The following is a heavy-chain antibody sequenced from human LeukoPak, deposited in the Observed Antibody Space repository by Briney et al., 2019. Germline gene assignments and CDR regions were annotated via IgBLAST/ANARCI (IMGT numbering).Heavy chain of an antibody. Sequence: KSGGSLRLSCAASGFTVSSNYMSWVRQAPGKGLEWVSVIYSGGSTYYADSVKGRFTISRDNSKNTLYLQMNSLRAEDTAVYYCARDGSYSVGAFDIWGQGTMVTVSS. CDR2: IYSGGST. V-gene: IGHV3-53*01. CDR3: ARDGSYSVGAFDI. D-gene: IGHD1-26*01. CDR1: GFTVSSNY. J-gene: IGHJ3*02.